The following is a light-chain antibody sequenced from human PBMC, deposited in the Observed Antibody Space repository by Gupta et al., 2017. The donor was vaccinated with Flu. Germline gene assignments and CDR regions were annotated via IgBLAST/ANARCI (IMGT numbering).Light chain of an antibody. Sequence: QSALTQPRSVSGSPGQSVTISCTGTSSDVGAYNYVSWYQQHPGKAPKLMIYDVTKRPSGVPDRFSGSKSGNTASLTISGLQAEDEGDYYCCSYAGDYTFVFGGGTKLTVL. CDR2: DVT. CDR1: SSDVGAYNY. CDR3: CSYAGDYTFV. J-gene: IGLJ3*02. V-gene: IGLV2-11*01.